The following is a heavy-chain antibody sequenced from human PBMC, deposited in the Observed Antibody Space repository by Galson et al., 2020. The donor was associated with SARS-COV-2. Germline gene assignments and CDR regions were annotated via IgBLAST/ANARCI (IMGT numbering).Heavy chain of an antibody. CDR3: ARETDDDTSSWYDY. V-gene: IGHV3-30*04. Sequence: GGSLSLSCAASGFALSNSAMHWVRQAPGKGLEWVAIISYDGTTKYNSDSVKGRFTISRDISKNTLYLQMNSLRPEDTAVYYCARETDDDTSSWYDYWGQGARVSVSS. CDR2: ISYDGTTK. CDR1: GFALSNSA. D-gene: IGHD6-13*01. J-gene: IGHJ4*02.